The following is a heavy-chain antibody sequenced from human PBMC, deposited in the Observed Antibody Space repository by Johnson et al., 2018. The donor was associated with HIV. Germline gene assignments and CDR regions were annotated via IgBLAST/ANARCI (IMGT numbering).Heavy chain of an antibody. CDR2: IYRAGST. CDR1: GFTFSSYA. V-gene: IGHV3-30*14. D-gene: IGHD1-1*01. CDR3: ARDCTETGPDDAFDI. J-gene: IGHJ3*02. Sequence: QMLLVESGGGLVQPGGSLRLSCAASGFTFSSYAMHWVRQAPGKGLEWVAVIYRAGSTYYADSVKDRFTISRDISKNTIYLQMNSLRAEDTAMYYCARDCTETGPDDAFDIWGQGTMVTVSS.